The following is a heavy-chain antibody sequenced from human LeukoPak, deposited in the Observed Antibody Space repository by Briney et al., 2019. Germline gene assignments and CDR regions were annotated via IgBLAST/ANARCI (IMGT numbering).Heavy chain of an antibody. CDR2: IYYNEST. D-gene: IGHD6-19*01. CDR1: GGSISSSSYY. J-gene: IGHJ4*02. Sequence: NASETLSLTCTVSGGSISSSSYYWSWIRQPVGKGLEWIGYIYYNESTNYNPSVKSRVTISADTSKNQFSLKLRSVTAADTAVYYCARGRWLVSYWGQGTLVTVSS. V-gene: IGHV4-61*01. CDR3: ARGRWLVSY.